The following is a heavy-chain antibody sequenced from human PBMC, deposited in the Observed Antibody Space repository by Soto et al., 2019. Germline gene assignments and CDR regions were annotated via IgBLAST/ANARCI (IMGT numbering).Heavy chain of an antibody. CDR1: GASSSNYH. CDR2: IYYSGT. V-gene: IGHV4-59*01. D-gene: IGHD5-18*01. CDR3: ALGGFNYGPPFDF. Sequence: PSETLALTCTVSGASSSNYHWNCIRQPPGKGLERIGYIYYSGTYYNPSPTSRVAMSLDTSKTQFSLNLKSVNTSDPAVSFCALGGFNYGPPFDFWAHGTQVTVYS. J-gene: IGHJ4*01.